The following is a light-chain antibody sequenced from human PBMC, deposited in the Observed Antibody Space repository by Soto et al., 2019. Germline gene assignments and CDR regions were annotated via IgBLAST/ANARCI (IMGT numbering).Light chain of an antibody. CDR3: QQYSIYPRT. CDR1: ESISSW. J-gene: IGKJ1*01. CDR2: KAS. Sequence: DIQMTQSPSTLSASVGDRVTITCRASESISSWLAWYQQKPGKAPKLLIFKASSLESGVPSRFSGSGSGTEFTLTISSLQPDDFATYYCQQYSIYPRTFGQGTKVEIK. V-gene: IGKV1-5*03.